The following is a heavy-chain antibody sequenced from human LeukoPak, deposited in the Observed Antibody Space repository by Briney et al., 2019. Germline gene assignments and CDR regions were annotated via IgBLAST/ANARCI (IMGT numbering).Heavy chain of an antibody. Sequence: GGSLRLSCAASGFTFSSYSMNWVRQTPGKGLVWVSRINNDGSGTSYADSVKDRFTISRDNSKNTLYLQMNSLRAEDTAVYYCARGIGVATSGTLGADYWGQGTLVTVSS. V-gene: IGHV3-74*01. D-gene: IGHD6-13*01. J-gene: IGHJ4*02. CDR1: GFTFSSYS. CDR2: INNDGSGT. CDR3: ARGIGVATSGTLGADY.